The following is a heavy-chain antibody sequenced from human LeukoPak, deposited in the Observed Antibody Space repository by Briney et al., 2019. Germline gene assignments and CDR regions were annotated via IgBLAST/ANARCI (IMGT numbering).Heavy chain of an antibody. D-gene: IGHD6-19*01. J-gene: IGHJ4*02. CDR1: GYTLTELL. CDR3: ATSTSGFDY. V-gene: IGHV1-24*01. Sequence: AAVKVSFKGSGYTLTELLMHGVGQAAGKGFEWMGDLDPEDGDTIYAQKFRGRVTMTDDTSTDTAYMELSSLRSEDTAVYYCATSTSGFDYWGQGTLVTVSS. CDR2: LDPEDGDT.